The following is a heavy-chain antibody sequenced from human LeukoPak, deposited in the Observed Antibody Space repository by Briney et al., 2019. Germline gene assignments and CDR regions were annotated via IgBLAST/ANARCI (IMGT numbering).Heavy chain of an antibody. Sequence: GGSLRLSCAASGFTFSSYGMHWVRQAPGKGLEWVAFIRYDGSNKYYADSVKGRFTISRDNSKNTLYLQMNSLRAEDTAVYSCAKVYYYGSGSYQTPYYYYYMDVWGKGTTVTVSS. J-gene: IGHJ6*03. CDR1: GFTFSSYG. CDR3: AKVYYYGSGSYQTPYYYYYMDV. D-gene: IGHD3-10*01. V-gene: IGHV3-30*02. CDR2: IRYDGSNK.